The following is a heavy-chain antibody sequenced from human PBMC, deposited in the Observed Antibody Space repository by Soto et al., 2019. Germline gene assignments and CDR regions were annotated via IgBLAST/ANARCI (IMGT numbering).Heavy chain of an antibody. CDR3: ARDMVPKVAGRYYFDY. Sequence: PGGSLRLSCAASGFTFSSYAMHWVRQAPGKGLEWVAVISYDGSNKYYADSVKGRFTISRDNSKNTLYLQMNSLRAEDTAVYYCARDMVPKVAGRYYFDYWGQGTLVTSPQ. CDR2: ISYDGSNK. V-gene: IGHV3-30-3*01. D-gene: IGHD6-19*01. J-gene: IGHJ4*02. CDR1: GFTFSSYA.